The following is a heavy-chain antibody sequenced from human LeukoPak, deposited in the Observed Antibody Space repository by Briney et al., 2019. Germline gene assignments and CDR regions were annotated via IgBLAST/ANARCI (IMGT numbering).Heavy chain of an antibody. CDR1: GFSFSDYW. CDR2: IKQDGSEM. Sequence: PGGSLRLSCAASGFSFSDYWMSWVRQAPGKGLEWVANIKQDGSEMHYVDSVKGRSTISRDNANNSLYLQMNSLRAEDTAVYYCVRAVVVAASYRFDPWGQGTLVTVSS. V-gene: IGHV3-7*03. J-gene: IGHJ5*02. D-gene: IGHD2-15*01. CDR3: VRAVVVAASYRFDP.